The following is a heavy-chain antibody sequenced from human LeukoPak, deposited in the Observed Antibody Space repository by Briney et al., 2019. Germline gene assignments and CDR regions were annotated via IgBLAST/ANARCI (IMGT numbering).Heavy chain of an antibody. J-gene: IGHJ4*02. Sequence: SETLSLTCTVSGGSISSYYWSWIRQPAGKGLEWIGRIYTSGSTNYNPSLKSRVTMSVDTSKNQFSLKLSSVTAADTAVHYCAGNYDILTGVDYWGQGTLVTVSS. CDR1: GGSISSYY. CDR2: IYTSGST. V-gene: IGHV4-4*07. CDR3: AGNYDILTGVDY. D-gene: IGHD3-9*01.